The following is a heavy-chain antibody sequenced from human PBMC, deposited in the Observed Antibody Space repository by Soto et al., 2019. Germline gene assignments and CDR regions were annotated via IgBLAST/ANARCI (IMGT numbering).Heavy chain of an antibody. V-gene: IGHV4-39*01. D-gene: IGHD6-25*01. CDR2: MYYSGTT. CDR3: AVVDSTGNWFDP. CDR1: GGSISSSDFY. J-gene: IGHJ5*02. Sequence: QLQLQESGPGLVKPSETLSLTCTVSGGSISSSDFYWGWLRQTPGKGLEFIGSMYYSGTTYYNPSLKSRVTLSGDTSKNQFTLKLISVTAADTAVYYCAVVDSTGNWFDPWGEGALVTVSS.